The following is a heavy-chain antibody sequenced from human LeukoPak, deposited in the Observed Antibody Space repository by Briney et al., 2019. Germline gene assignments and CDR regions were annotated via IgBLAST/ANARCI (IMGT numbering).Heavy chain of an antibody. J-gene: IGHJ4*02. D-gene: IGHD6-19*01. CDR1: GGSISSGGYY. Sequence: SQTLSLTCTVSGGSISSGGYYWSWIRQHPGKGLEWIGYIYYSGSTYYNSSLKSRVTISVDTSKNQFSLKLSSVTAADSAVYYCARESVAGNGVDYWGQGTLVTVSS. CDR3: ARESVAGNGVDY. CDR2: IYYSGST. V-gene: IGHV4-31*03.